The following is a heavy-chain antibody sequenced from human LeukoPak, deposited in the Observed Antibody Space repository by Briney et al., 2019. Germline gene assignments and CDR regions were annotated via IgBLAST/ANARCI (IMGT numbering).Heavy chain of an antibody. CDR2: IIPIFGTA. V-gene: IGHV1-69*13. CDR1: GGTFSSYA. Sequence: SVKVSCKASGGTFSSYATSWVRQAPGQGLEWMGGIIPIFGTANYAQKFQGRVTITADESTSTAYMELSSLRSEDTAVYYCARGDPVGDGYPSALDYWGQGTLVTVSS. CDR3: ARGDPVGDGYPSALDY. J-gene: IGHJ4*02. D-gene: IGHD5-24*01.